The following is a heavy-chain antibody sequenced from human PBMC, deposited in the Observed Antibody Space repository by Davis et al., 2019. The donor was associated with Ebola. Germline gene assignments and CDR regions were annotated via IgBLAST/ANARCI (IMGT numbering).Heavy chain of an antibody. CDR1: GGSISSYY. CDR2: IYYSGST. CDR3: ARDRSGYYDFWSGYPGWFDP. J-gene: IGHJ5*02. V-gene: IGHV4-59*01. D-gene: IGHD3-3*01. Sequence: SETLSLTCTVSGGSISSYYWSWIRQPPGKGLEWIGYIYYSGSTNYNPSLKSRLTISVDTSKNQFSLKLSSVTAADTAVYYCARDRSGYYDFWSGYPGWFDPWGQGTLVTVSS.